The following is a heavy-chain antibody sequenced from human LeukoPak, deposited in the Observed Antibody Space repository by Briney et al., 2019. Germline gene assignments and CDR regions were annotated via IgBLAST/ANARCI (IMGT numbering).Heavy chain of an antibody. Sequence: PSETLSLTCTVSGGSINSADFYWSWIRQPAGKGLEWIGRIYTSGSTNYNPSLKARVTMSIDTSKNQFSLKLSSVTAADTAIYYCAKSKSLGLQYFDNWGQGTLATVSS. V-gene: IGHV4-61*02. D-gene: IGHD1-7*01. CDR3: AKSKSLGLQYFDN. CDR1: GGSINSADFY. CDR2: IYTSGST. J-gene: IGHJ4*02.